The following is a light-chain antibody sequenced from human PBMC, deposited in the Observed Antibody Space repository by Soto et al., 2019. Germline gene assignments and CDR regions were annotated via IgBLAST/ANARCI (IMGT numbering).Light chain of an antibody. CDR3: SSSTSSNTLV. V-gene: IGLV2-14*01. CDR2: GVS. J-gene: IGLJ3*02. Sequence: QSALTQPASVSASPGQSITISCAGGKNDIGSSDYVSWYQQHPGKAPKLIIYGVSNRPSGTSDRFSGSKSGYTASLTISGLQADDEADYYCSSSTSSNTLVFGGGTKLTVL. CDR1: KNDIGSSDY.